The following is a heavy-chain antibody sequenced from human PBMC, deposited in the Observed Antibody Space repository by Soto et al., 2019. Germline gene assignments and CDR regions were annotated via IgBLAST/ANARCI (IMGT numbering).Heavy chain of an antibody. CDR3: ARAGYSSSWYDWFDP. V-gene: IGHV1-3*01. Sequence: ASVKVSCKASGYTFTSYAMHWVRQAPGQRLEWMGWINAGNGNTKYSQKFQGRVTITRDTSASTAYMELSSLRSEDSAVHYCARAGYSSSWYDWFDPWGQGTLVTVSS. J-gene: IGHJ5*02. CDR1: GYTFTSYA. D-gene: IGHD6-13*01. CDR2: INAGNGNT.